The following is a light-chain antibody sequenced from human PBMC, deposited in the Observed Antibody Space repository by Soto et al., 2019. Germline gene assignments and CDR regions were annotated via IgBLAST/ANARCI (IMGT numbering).Light chain of an antibody. Sequence: DIQMTQSPSSLSASVGDRVTITCRASQGIGNHLGWYQQKPGEAPKRLIYDISILQSGVPSRFSGSGFGKEFALSINCLQRGDFATYYCLQLNVFPWSFGQGTKVEIK. J-gene: IGKJ1*01. V-gene: IGKV1-17*01. CDR3: LQLNVFPWS. CDR1: QGIGNH. CDR2: DIS.